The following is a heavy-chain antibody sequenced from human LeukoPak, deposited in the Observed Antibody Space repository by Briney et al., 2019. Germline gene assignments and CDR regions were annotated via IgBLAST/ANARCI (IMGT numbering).Heavy chain of an antibody. V-gene: IGHV4-59*01. CDR3: AREGTTGTNLNWFDS. D-gene: IGHD1-1*01. J-gene: IGHJ5*01. CDR2: IHYSGST. CDR1: GGSISSYY. Sequence: SETLSLTCTVSGGSISSYYWSWIRQPPGKGLEWIGYIHYSGSTNYSPSLKSRVTISVDTPKNQFSLKLSSVTAADTAVYYCAREGTTGTNLNWFDSWGQGTLVTVSS.